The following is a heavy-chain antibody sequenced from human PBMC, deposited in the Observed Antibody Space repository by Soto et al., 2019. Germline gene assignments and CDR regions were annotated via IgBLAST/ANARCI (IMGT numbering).Heavy chain of an antibody. J-gene: IGHJ6*02. V-gene: IGHV1-2*02. D-gene: IGHD1-7*01. CDR1: GYTFTGYY. CDR2: INPNSGGT. CDR3: ATTYNWNYDYYYYGMDV. Sequence: GASVKVSCKASGYTFTGYYMHWVRQARGQGLEWMGWINPNSGGTNYAQKFQGRVTMTRDTSISTAYMELSRLRSDDTAVYYCATTYNWNYDYYYYGMDVWGQGTTVTVSS.